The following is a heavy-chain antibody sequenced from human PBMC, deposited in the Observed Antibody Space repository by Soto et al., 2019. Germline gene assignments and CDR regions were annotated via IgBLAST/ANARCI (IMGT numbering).Heavy chain of an antibody. J-gene: IGHJ5*02. CDR2: ISSDGSHT. D-gene: IGHD2-2*01. CDR3: AKEWLPGSPPAAPLCNWFDP. Sequence: QVQLVESGGGVVQSGGSVRLSCATSGFTFSSYGIHWVRQAPGKGLEWVAVISSDGSHTFYKDSVTGRFTISRDNSKRTVYLQMNSLRGDDTAVYYCAKEWLPGSPPAAPLCNWFDPWGQGTLVTVSS. CDR1: GFTFSSYG. V-gene: IGHV3-33*06.